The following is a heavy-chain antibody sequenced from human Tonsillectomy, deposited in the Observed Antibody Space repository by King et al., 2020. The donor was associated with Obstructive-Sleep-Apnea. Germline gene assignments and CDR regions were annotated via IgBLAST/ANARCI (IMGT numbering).Heavy chain of an antibody. CDR3: ASAAMRAPAFDY. J-gene: IGHJ4*02. Sequence: VQLVESGGGVVQPGRSLRLSCAASGFTFSSYGMHWVRQAPGKGLEWVALMSYDGNNKFYADSVKGRFTISRDTAKNTLYPQMSSLRAEDTAVYYCASAAMRAPAFDYWGQGTLVTVSS. CDR2: MSYDGNNK. D-gene: IGHD2-2*01. CDR1: GFTFSSYG. V-gene: IGHV3-30*03.